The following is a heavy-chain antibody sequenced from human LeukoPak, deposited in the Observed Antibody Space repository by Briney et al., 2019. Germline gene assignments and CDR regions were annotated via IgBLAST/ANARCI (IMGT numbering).Heavy chain of an antibody. Sequence: GGSLRLSCAASGFTFSSYSMNWVRQAPGKGLEWVSSISSSSSYIYYADSVKGRFTISRDNAKNSLYLQMNSLRAEDTAVYYCARDADFWSGFIDYWGQGTLVTVSS. J-gene: IGHJ4*02. CDR2: ISSSSSYI. CDR1: GFTFSSYS. V-gene: IGHV3-21*01. D-gene: IGHD3-3*01. CDR3: ARDADFWSGFIDY.